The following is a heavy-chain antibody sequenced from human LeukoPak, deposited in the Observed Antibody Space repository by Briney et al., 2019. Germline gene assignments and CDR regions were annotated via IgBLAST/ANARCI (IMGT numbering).Heavy chain of an antibody. CDR3: ATALVLYSSRDYGMDV. D-gene: IGHD6-13*01. CDR1: GYTLTELS. J-gene: IGHJ6*02. CDR2: FDPEDGET. V-gene: IGHV1-24*01. Sequence: ASVKVSCKVSGYTLTELSMHWVRQAPGKGLEWMGGFDPEDGETIYAQKFQGRVTMTEDTSTDTAYMELSSLRSEDTAVYYCATALVLYSSRDYGMDVWGQGTTVTVSS.